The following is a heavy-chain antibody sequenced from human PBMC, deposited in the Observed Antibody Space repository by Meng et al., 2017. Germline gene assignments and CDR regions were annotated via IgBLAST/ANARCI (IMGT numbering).Heavy chain of an antibody. CDR1: GFTFDDYA. CDR2: ISWNSGSI. V-gene: IGHV3-9*01. D-gene: IGHD6-13*01. CDR3: AKVSHTTGYSSSWPDWYFDL. J-gene: IGHJ2*01. Sequence: LSLTCAASGFTFDDYAMHWVRQAPGKGLEWVSGISWNSGSIGYADSVKGRFTISRDNAKNSLYLQMNSLRAEDTALYYCAKVSHTTGYSSSWPDWYFDLWGRGTLVTVSS.